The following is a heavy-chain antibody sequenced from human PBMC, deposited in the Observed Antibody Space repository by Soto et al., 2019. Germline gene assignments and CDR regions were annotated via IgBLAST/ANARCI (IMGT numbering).Heavy chain of an antibody. V-gene: IGHV3-23*01. D-gene: IGHD3-10*01. CDR2: IGVSGDTT. CDR1: GFTFSSYA. Sequence: EVQLLESGGGLVQPGGSLRLSCAASGFTFSSYAMSWVRQAPGKGLEWVSAIGVSGDTTYYADSGKGRFTISRDNSKNTLYLQMGSLRAEETAVYYCAKVRRFGELRSLYWGQGNLVTVAS. CDR3: AKVRRFGELRSLY. J-gene: IGHJ4*02.